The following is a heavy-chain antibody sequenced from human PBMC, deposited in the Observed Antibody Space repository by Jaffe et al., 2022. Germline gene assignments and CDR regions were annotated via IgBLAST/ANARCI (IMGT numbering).Heavy chain of an antibody. Sequence: QVQLVESGGGVVQPGGSLRLSCAASGFTFSNYGMHWVRQAPGKGLEWVAFIRYDGSNTYYADSVKGRFTISRESYTNTLYLQMNSLRGEDTAVYYCAKDGVPTRNYYYYYMDVWGEGTTVTVSS. J-gene: IGHJ6*03. CDR1: GFTFSNYG. D-gene: IGHD5-12*01. V-gene: IGHV3-30*02. CDR2: IRYDGSNT. CDR3: AKDGVPTRNYYYYYMDV.